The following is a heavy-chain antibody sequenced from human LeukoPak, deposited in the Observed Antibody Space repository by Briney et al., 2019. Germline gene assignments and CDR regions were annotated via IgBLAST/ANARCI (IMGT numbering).Heavy chain of an antibody. V-gene: IGHV4-59*08. CDR3: ATLSLGVDAFDI. J-gene: IGHJ3*02. CDR1: GGSISSYY. CDR2: IYHSGST. D-gene: IGHD3-10*01. Sequence: PSETLSLTCTVSGGSISSYYWSWIRQPPGKGLEWIGYIYHSGSTNYNPSLKSRVTISVDTSKNQFSLKLSSVTAADTAVYYCATLSLGVDAFDIWGQGTMVTVSS.